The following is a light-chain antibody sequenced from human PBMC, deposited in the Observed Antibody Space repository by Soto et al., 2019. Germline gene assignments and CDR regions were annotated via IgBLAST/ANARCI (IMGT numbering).Light chain of an antibody. Sequence: EIVLTQSPGTLSLSPGERATLSCRASQSVSSSYLAWYQQKPGQAPRLLIHGASSRATGIPDRFSGSGSGTHFTPTITSLEPDDLAVYYCLQYDISPWTFGQGTKVEIK. V-gene: IGKV3-20*01. CDR3: LQYDISPWT. J-gene: IGKJ1*01. CDR1: QSVSSSY. CDR2: GAS.